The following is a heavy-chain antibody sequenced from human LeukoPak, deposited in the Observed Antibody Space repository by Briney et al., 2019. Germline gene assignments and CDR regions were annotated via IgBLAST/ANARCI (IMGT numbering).Heavy chain of an antibody. CDR3: ARVGGPGYSGGWYGY. CDR2: INPNSGGT. CDR1: GYTFTGYY. Sequence: ASVKVSCKASGYTFTGYYLHWVRQAPGQGLEWMGWINPNSGGTNYAQKFQGRVTMTRDTSISTAYMEVSRLRSDDTAVYYCARVGGPGYSGGWYGYWGQGTLVTVSS. J-gene: IGHJ4*02. V-gene: IGHV1-2*02. D-gene: IGHD6-19*01.